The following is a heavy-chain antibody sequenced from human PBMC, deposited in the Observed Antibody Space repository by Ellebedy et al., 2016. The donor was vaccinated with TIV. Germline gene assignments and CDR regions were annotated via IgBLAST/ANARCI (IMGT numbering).Heavy chain of an antibody. CDR2: IDPSDSYT. D-gene: IGHD1-26*01. J-gene: IGHJ6*02. Sequence: GESLKISCKGSGYSFTSYWISWVRQMPGKGLEWMGRIDPSDSYTNYSPSFQGHVTISADKSISTAYLQWSSLKASDTAMYYCARQQVGATSYYYYYGMDVWGQGTTVTVSS. CDR1: GYSFTSYW. CDR3: ARQQVGATSYYYYYGMDV. V-gene: IGHV5-10-1*01.